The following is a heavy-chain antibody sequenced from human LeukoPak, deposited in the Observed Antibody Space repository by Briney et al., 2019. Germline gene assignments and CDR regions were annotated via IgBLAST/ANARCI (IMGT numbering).Heavy chain of an antibody. J-gene: IGHJ4*02. CDR1: GGSISSGSYY. D-gene: IGHD4-17*01. CDR3: ARGGYGDRRRDFDY. V-gene: IGHV4-61*02. CDR2: IYTSGRT. Sequence: PSETLSLTCTVSGGSISSGSYYWSWIRQPAGKGLEWIGRIYTSGRTNYNPSLKSRVTISVDTSKNRFSLKLSSVTAADTAVYYCARGGYGDRRRDFDYWGQGTLVTVSS.